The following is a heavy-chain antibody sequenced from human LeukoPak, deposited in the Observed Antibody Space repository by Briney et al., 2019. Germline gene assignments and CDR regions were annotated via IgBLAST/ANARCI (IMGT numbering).Heavy chain of an antibody. CDR1: GCSISSSSYY. CDR3: ARGDAKRIAAAGQKLLRRFDP. CDR2: INHSEST. J-gene: IGHJ5*02. D-gene: IGHD6-13*01. V-gene: IGHV4-39*07. Sequence: PSETLSLTCTVSGCSISSSSYYWGWIRQPPGKGLEWIGEINHSESTNYNPSLKSRVTISVDTSKNQFSLKLSSVTAADTAVYYCARGDAKRIAAAGQKLLRRFDPWGQGTLVTVSS.